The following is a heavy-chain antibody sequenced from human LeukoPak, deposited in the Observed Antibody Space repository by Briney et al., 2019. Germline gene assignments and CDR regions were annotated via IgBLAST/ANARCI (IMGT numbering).Heavy chain of an antibody. Sequence: GGSLRLSCAASGFTFTNYAMSWVRQAPGKGLEWVSALSGSGGTTFYAASVTGRFTISRDNSKSTIDTQMNRLRVEDTAVYYCAKAAGGYDPYYFDYWGQGTLVTVSS. D-gene: IGHD5-12*01. J-gene: IGHJ4*02. CDR2: LSGSGGTT. V-gene: IGHV3-23*01. CDR1: GFTFTNYA. CDR3: AKAAGGYDPYYFDY.